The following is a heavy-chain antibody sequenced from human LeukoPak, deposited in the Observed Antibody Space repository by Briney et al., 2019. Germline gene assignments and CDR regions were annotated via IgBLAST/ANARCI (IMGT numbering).Heavy chain of an antibody. CDR2: MYYSGST. Sequence: SETLSLTCTVSGGSIAGFYWSWFRQSPGKGLEWIGYMYYSGSTYYNPSLKSRVSLSVDTSKNQFSLKLSSVTAADTAVYYCASLSYYDSSGYRESWGQGTLVTVSS. V-gene: IGHV4-59*01. CDR1: GGSIAGFY. D-gene: IGHD3-22*01. J-gene: IGHJ4*02. CDR3: ASLSYYDSSGYRES.